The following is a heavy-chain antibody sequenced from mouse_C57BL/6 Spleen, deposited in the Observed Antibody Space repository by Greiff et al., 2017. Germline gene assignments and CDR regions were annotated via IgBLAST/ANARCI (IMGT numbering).Heavy chain of an antibody. CDR1: GYTFTDYE. CDR2: IDPETGGT. CDR3: TRGNGNYGYAMDY. D-gene: IGHD2-1*01. V-gene: IGHV1-15*01. Sequence: QVQLQQSGAELVRPGASVTLSCKASGYTFTDYEMHWVKQTPVHGLEWIGAIDPETGGTAYNQKFKGKAILTADKSSSISYMELRSLTSEDSAVYYCTRGNGNYGYAMDYWGQGTSVTVSS. J-gene: IGHJ4*01.